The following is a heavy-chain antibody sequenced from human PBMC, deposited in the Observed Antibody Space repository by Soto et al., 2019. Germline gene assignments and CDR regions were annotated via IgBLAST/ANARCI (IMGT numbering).Heavy chain of an antibody. Sequence: PSETLSLTCAVYCGSFSGYYWSWIRQPPGKGLEWIGEINHSGSTNYNPSLKSRVTISVDTSKNQFSLKLSSVTAADTAVYYCARGYCSSTSCYTRFDPWGQGTLVTVSS. CDR3: ARGYCSSTSCYTRFDP. V-gene: IGHV4-34*01. J-gene: IGHJ5*02. CDR1: CGSFSGYY. CDR2: INHSGST. D-gene: IGHD2-2*02.